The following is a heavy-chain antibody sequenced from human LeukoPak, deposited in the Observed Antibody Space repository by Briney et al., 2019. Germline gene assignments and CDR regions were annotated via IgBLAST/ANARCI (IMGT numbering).Heavy chain of an antibody. D-gene: IGHD2-2*01. CDR2: IYSGGST. CDR1: GFTVSSNY. J-gene: IGHJ6*02. V-gene: IGHV3-53*01. CDR3: ARWPNIVVVPAAPYGGHGMDV. Sequence: GGSLRLSCAASGFTVSSNYMSWVRQAPGKGLEWVSVIYSGGSTYYADSVKGRFTISRDNSKNTLYLQMNSLRAEDTAVYYCARWPNIVVVPAAPYGGHGMDVWGQGTTVTVSS.